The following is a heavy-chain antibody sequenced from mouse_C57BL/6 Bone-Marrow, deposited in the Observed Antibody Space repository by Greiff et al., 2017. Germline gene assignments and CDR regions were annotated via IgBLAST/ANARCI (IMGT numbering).Heavy chain of an antibody. D-gene: IGHD1-1*01. CDR1: GYTFTSYW. Sequence: QVHVKQPGAELVKPGASVKVSCKASGYTFTSYWMHWVKQRPGQGLEWIGRIYPSDSDTNYNQKFKGKATLTVDKSSSTAYMQLSSLTSEDSAVYYCANRGENLSGAWFAYWGQGTLVTVSA. CDR2: IYPSDSDT. J-gene: IGHJ3*01. CDR3: ANRGENLSGAWFAY. V-gene: IGHV1-74*01.